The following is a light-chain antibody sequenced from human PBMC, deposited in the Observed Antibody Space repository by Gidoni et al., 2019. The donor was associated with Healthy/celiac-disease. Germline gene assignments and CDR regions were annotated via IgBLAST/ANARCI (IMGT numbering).Light chain of an antibody. CDR3: YSAADNFVV. J-gene: IGLJ2*01. CDR1: VLKKKY. V-gene: IGLV3-27*01. CDR2: KDS. Sequence: SYELTQPSSVSVSPGQTARITCSGDVLKKKYARWFQQKPGQAPVLVIYKDSERPSGIPERFSGSSSGTTVTLTISGAQVEDEADYYCYSAADNFVVFGGGTKLTVL.